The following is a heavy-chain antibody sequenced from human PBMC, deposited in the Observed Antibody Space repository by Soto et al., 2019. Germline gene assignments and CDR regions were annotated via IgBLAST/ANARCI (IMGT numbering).Heavy chain of an antibody. CDR3: AKERFGSGSHYFDY. Sequence: TGGSLRLSCSASGFTFSSYAMHWVRQAPGKGLEYVSVISSNGGSTYHADSVKGRFTISRDNSKNTLYLQMNSLRAEDTAVYYCAKERFGSGSHYFDYWGQGTLVTVSS. J-gene: IGHJ4*02. V-gene: IGHV3-64*04. CDR2: ISSNGGST. CDR1: GFTFSSYA. D-gene: IGHD1-26*01.